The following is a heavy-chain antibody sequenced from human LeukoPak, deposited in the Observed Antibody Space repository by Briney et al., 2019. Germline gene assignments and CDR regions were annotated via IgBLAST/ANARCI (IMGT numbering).Heavy chain of an antibody. CDR2: ISYDGSNK. D-gene: IGHD2-15*01. CDR3: ARDPSFVVAAKTFDY. CDR1: GFTFSSYA. Sequence: GGSLRLSCAASGFTFSSYAMHWVRQAPGKGLEWVAVISYDGSNKYYADSVKGRFTISRDNSKNPLYLQMNSLRAEDTAVYYCARDPSFVVAAKTFDYGAREPLVTVPS. V-gene: IGHV3-30-3*01. J-gene: IGHJ4*02.